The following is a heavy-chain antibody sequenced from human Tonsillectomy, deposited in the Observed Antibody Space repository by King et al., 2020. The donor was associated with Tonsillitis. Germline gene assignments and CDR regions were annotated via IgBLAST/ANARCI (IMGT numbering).Heavy chain of an antibody. CDR3: ARDSIFEPDWFDP. D-gene: IGHD1-14*01. CDR2: IYYSGST. CDR1: GGSISSYY. J-gene: IGHJ5*02. Sequence: VQLQESGPGLVKPSETLSLTCTVSGGSISSYYWSWIRQPPGKGLEWLGYIYYSGSTNYNPSLKRRVTISVDTSKNQFSLKLSSVTAADTAVYYCARDSIFEPDWFDPWGQGTLVTVSS. V-gene: IGHV4-59*01.